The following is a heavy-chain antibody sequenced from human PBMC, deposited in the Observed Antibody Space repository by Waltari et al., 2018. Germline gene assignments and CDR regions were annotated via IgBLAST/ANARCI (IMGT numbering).Heavy chain of an antibody. CDR2: INHSGST. CDR1: GGSFSGYY. CDR3: ARARVGASRIDY. J-gene: IGHJ4*02. D-gene: IGHD1-26*01. Sequence: QVQLQQWGAGLLKPSETLSLTCAVYGGSFSGYYWSWIRQPPGKGLEWIGEINHSGSTNYNPSLKSRVTISVDTSKNQFSLKLSSVTAADTAVYYCARARVGASRIDYWGQGTLVTVSS. V-gene: IGHV4-34*01.